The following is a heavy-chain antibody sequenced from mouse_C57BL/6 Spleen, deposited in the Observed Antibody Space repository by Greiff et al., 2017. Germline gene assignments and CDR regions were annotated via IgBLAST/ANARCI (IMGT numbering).Heavy chain of an antibody. Sequence: EVMLVESGGDLVKPGGSLKLSCAASGFTFSSYGMSWVRQTPDKRLEWVATISSGGSYTYYPDSVKGRFPISRDNAKNTLYLQMSSLQSEDTAMYYGEREDVYAMDYWGQGTSVTVSS. V-gene: IGHV5-6*01. CDR3: EREDVYAMDY. J-gene: IGHJ4*01. CDR1: GFTFSSYG. CDR2: ISSGGSYT.